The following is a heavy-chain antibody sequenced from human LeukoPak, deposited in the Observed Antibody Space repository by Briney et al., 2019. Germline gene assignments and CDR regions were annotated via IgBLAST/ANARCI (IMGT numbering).Heavy chain of an antibody. CDR1: GGTFSSYA. V-gene: IGHV1-69*13. J-gene: IGHJ5*02. Sequence: SVKVSCKASGGTFSSYAISWVRQAPGQGLEWMGGIIPIFGTANYAQKFQGRVTITADESTSTAYMELSSLRSEDTAVCYCARGGEVPNWFDPWGQGTLVTVSS. CDR3: ARGGEVPNWFDP. D-gene: IGHD4-17*01. CDR2: IIPIFGTA.